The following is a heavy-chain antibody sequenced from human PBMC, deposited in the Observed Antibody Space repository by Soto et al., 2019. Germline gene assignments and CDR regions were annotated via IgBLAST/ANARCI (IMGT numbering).Heavy chain of an antibody. CDR2: ISYDGSNG. CDR1: AFTFSYYA. CDR3: ARDSFGLDV. J-gene: IGHJ6*02. Sequence: GXSLRLCCSASAFTFSYYAMHWVRQAPGKGLEWVSFISYDGSNGYYADSMKGRFTISRDNSKNTLYLQMDSLRAEETAVYYCARDSFGLDVWGQGTTVTV. V-gene: IGHV3-30-3*01.